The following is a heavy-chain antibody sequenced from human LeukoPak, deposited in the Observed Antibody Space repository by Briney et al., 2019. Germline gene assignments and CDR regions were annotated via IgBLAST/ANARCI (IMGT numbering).Heavy chain of an antibody. CDR2: INPNSGGT. CDR3: VRVGGPATVTRASWFDP. J-gene: IGHJ5*02. CDR1: GYTFTGYY. Sequence: ASVKVSCKASGYTFTGYYMHWVRQAPGQGLEWMGWINPNSGGTNYAQKFQGRVTMTRDTSISTAYMELSRLRSDDTAVYYCVRVGGPATVTRASWFDPWGQGTLVTVSS. D-gene: IGHD4-17*01. V-gene: IGHV1-2*02.